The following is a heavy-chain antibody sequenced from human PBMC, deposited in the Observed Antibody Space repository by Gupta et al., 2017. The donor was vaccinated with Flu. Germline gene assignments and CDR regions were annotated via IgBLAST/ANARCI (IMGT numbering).Heavy chain of an antibody. D-gene: IGHD5-18*01. CDR2: CSGSCEGK. CDR1: A. J-gene: IGHJ6*02. V-gene: IGHV3-23*01. Sequence: AMSWVRQAPGKGVGWVSVCSGSCEGKYYGDSVGGRFSIFRDNSKNTMYLQMSSLRAEDTAXYXCAKDKXPYTFGYLYGLDVWGQGTTVTVSS. CDR3: AKDKXPYTFGYLYGLDV.